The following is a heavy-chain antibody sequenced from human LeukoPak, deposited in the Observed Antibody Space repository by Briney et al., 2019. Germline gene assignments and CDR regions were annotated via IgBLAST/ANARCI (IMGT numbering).Heavy chain of an antibody. Sequence: GGSLRLSCAAPGFTFSGYWMNWARQAPGKGLEWVASINHNGNVNYYVDSVKGRFTISRDNAKNSLYLQMSNLRAEDTAVYFCARGGGLDVWGQGATVTVSS. J-gene: IGHJ6*02. CDR3: ARGGGLDV. V-gene: IGHV3-7*03. CDR2: INHNGNVN. D-gene: IGHD3-16*01. CDR1: GFTFSGYW.